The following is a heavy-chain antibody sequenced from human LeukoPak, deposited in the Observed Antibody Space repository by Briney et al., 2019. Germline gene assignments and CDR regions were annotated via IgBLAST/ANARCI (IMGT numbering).Heavy chain of an antibody. D-gene: IGHD4-23*01. CDR1: GFNFDDYA. CDR3: SGGYYNYMDV. Sequence: GRSLRLSCAAAGFNFDDYAMHWVRQVPGKGLEWVSGVTWNSDGMGYADSVKGRFTISRDNAKNSLYLQMNSLRADDTALYYCSGGYYNYMDVWGKGTTVTISS. J-gene: IGHJ6*03. V-gene: IGHV3-9*01. CDR2: VTWNSDGM.